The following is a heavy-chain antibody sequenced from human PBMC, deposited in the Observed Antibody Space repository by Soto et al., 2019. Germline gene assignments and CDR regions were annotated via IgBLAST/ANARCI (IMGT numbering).Heavy chain of an antibody. D-gene: IGHD3-16*01. J-gene: IGHJ4*02. Sequence: EVQLVESGGGLVQPGGSLRLSCEASGFTFSSNGMNWVRQAPGKGLEWVSFISIGSSTINYADSVRGRFTISRDNAKNSLYLQMNSLRDKDTAVYYCARSLGVYDSDIRAHIPHLDSWGQGTLVTVSS. CDR2: ISIGSSTI. CDR3: ARSLGVYDSDIRAHIPHLDS. CDR1: GFTFSSNG. V-gene: IGHV3-48*02.